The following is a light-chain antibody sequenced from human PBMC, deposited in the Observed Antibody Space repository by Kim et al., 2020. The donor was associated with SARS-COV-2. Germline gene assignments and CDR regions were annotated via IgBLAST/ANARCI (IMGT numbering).Light chain of an antibody. CDR1: SLRDYY. CDR2: AKK. Sequence: ALGQTVSITCQGDSLRDYYASWYQQKPGQAPILVMYAKKSRPSKIPDRFSGSSSGNTASLTITGAQAEDEADYYCNSRDTTGNHVVFGGGTQLTVL. V-gene: IGLV3-19*01. J-gene: IGLJ2*01. CDR3: NSRDTTGNHVV.